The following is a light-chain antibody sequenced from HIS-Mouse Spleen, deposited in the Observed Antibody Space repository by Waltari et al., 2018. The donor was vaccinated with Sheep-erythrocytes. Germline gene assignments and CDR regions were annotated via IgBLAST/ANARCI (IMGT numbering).Light chain of an antibody. V-gene: IGLV2-11*01. CDR3: CSYAGSSTWV. CDR1: SSDVGGYNY. Sequence: QSALTQPRSVSGFPGQSVTISCTGTSSDVGGYNYVSWYQQHPGQAPKLMIYDVSKRPSWVSNRFSGSKSSSTASLTISGLQAEDEADYYCCSYAGSSTWVFGGGTKLTVL. J-gene: IGLJ3*02. CDR2: DVS.